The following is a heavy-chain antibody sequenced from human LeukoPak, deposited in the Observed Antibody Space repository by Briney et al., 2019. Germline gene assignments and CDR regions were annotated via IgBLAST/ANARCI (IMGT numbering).Heavy chain of an antibody. CDR1: GFTFSSYW. V-gene: IGHV3-7*01. D-gene: IGHD1-26*01. J-gene: IGHJ3*02. CDR2: IKQDGSEK. CDR3: ARDQGVWYSGSPLRCAFDI. Sequence: GGSLRLSCAASGFTFSSYWMSWVRQAPGKGLEWVANIKQDGSEKYCVDSVKGRFTISRDNAKNSLYLQMNSLRAEDTAVYYCARDQGVWYSGSPLRCAFDIWGQGTMVTVSS.